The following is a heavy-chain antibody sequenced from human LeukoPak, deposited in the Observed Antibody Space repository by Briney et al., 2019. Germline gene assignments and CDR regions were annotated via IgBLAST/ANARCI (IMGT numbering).Heavy chain of an antibody. CDR3: ARDHPARMTATLDY. CDR2: IYTSGST. Sequence: SETLPLTCTVSGGSINNYFWSWVRQPAGEGLEWIGRIYTSGSTNYNPSLRSRVTISVDMSKNQFSLKLSSVTAADTAAYYCARDHPARMTATLDYSGQGILVTVSS. CDR1: GGSINNYF. D-gene: IGHD2-21*02. V-gene: IGHV4-4*07. J-gene: IGHJ4*02.